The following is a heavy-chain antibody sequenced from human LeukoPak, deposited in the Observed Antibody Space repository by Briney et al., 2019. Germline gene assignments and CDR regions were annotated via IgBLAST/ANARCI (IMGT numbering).Heavy chain of an antibody. Sequence: PSETLSLTCTVSGASISSYYWSWIRQPPGKGLEWIGYIYYRGSTNYNPSLKSRVTISVDTSKNQFSLKLSSVTAADTAVYYCARSQYSSSWYPGYFDYWGQGTLVTVSS. CDR1: GASISSYY. J-gene: IGHJ4*02. CDR2: IYYRGST. V-gene: IGHV4-59*12. D-gene: IGHD6-13*01. CDR3: ARSQYSSSWYPGYFDY.